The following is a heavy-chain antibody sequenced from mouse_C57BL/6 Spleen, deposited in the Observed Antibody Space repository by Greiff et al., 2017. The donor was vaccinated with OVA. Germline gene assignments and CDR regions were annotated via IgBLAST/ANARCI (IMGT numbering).Heavy chain of an antibody. CDR1: GYAFTNYL. Sequence: VKLMESGAELVRPGTSVKVSCKASGYAFTNYLIEWVKQRPGQGLEWIGVINPGGGGTNYNEKFKGKATLTADKYSSTAYMQLSSLTSEDSAVYFCARGPIRFAYWGQGTLVTVAA. CDR2: INPGGGGT. CDR3: ARGPIRFAY. V-gene: IGHV1-54*01. J-gene: IGHJ3*01.